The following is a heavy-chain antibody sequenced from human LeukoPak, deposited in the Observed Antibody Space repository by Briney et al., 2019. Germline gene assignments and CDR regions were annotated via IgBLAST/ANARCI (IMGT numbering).Heavy chain of an antibody. CDR2: MKEDGSEE. CDR3: ARDPYRRSWSYGMDV. J-gene: IGHJ6*02. Sequence: PGGSLRLSCTASGFTFSTYWMSWVRQTPEKGLEWVANMKEDGSEEVYVDSVKGRFTISRDNAKSSLYLQMNSLRTEDTAVYYCARDPYRRSWSYGMDVWGQGTTVTVSS. CDR1: GFTFSTYW. V-gene: IGHV3-7*05. D-gene: IGHD6-13*01.